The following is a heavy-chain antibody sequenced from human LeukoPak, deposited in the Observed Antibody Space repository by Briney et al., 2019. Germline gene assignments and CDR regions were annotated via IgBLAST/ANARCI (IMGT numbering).Heavy chain of an antibody. Sequence: ASETLSLTCAVYGGSFSGYYWNWLRQPPGKGLEWIGEINHSGTTNNNPSLKSRVTISVDTSKIQFSLNLTSVTAADTAVYYCARGLRGYGGDLWGQGTLVTVSS. CDR2: INHSGTT. D-gene: IGHD2-15*01. J-gene: IGHJ5*02. CDR1: GGSFSGYY. CDR3: ARGLRGYGGDL. V-gene: IGHV4-34*01.